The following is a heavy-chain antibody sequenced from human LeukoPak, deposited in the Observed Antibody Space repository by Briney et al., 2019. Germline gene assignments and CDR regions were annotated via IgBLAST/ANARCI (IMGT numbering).Heavy chain of an antibody. CDR2: ISYDGSNK. V-gene: IGHV3-30*04. CDR1: GFTFDDYA. D-gene: IGHD3-22*01. J-gene: IGHJ4*02. CDR3: AREGVEDYYDSSGYYGGYYFDY. Sequence: GGSLRLSCAASGFTFDDYAMHWVRQAPGKGLEWVAVISYDGSNKYYADSVKGRFTISRDNSKNTLYLQMNSLRAEDTAVYYCAREGVEDYYDSSGYYGGYYFDYWGQGTLVTVSS.